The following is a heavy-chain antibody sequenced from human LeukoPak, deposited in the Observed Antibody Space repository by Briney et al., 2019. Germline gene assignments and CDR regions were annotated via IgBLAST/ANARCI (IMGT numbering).Heavy chain of an antibody. CDR3: AHSWYNSGWYYFDY. J-gene: IGHJ4*02. V-gene: IGHV2-5*02. D-gene: IGHD6-19*01. CDR2: IYCDDDK. Sequence: SSPTLVNPTQALTLTCTFSGFSLSTPGPGVGWIRLPPGKSLGWLALIYCDDDKRYIPALTSRLTFTQETTNINAALTITNNDPVDTATYYCAHSWYNSGWYYFDYWGQGTLVTVSS. CDR1: GFSLSTPGPG.